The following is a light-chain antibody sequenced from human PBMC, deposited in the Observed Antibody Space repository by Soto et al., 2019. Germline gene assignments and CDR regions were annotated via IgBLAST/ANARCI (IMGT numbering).Light chain of an antibody. CDR2: DTS. Sequence: QAVVTQEPSLTVSPGGTVTLTCGSNTGAVTSGHYPYWFQQKPGQAPRTLIYDTSNKHSWTPARFSGSLLGGKAALTLSGAQPEDEADYYCVLSYRGVGVFGGGTKVTVL. J-gene: IGLJ2*01. CDR3: VLSYRGVGV. CDR1: TGAVTSGHY. V-gene: IGLV7-46*01.